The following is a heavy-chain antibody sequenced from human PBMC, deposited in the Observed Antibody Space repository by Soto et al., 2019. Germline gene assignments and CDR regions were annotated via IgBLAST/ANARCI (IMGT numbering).Heavy chain of an antibody. CDR1: GFTFSTYS. V-gene: IGHV3-21*02. J-gene: IGHJ3*02. Sequence: EVQLVESGGGLVKPGGSLRLSCAASGFTFSTYSMNWVRQAPGKGLEWVSSISSSSGYIYYAGSVKGRFTISRDNTKNSLYLQVNSLRAEDTAIYYCARVRSGSSYDAFDIWGQGTMVTVSS. D-gene: IGHD3-10*01. CDR2: ISSSSGYI. CDR3: ARVRSGSSYDAFDI.